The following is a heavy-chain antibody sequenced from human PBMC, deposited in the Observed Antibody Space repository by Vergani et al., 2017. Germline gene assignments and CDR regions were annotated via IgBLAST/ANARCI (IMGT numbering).Heavy chain of an antibody. V-gene: IGHV3-43D*03. J-gene: IGHJ4*02. D-gene: IGHD6-6*01. CDR1: GFTFDDYA. CDR2: ISWDGGST. CDR3: AKGLAPKKYSSSSFSY. Sequence: EVQLVESGGVVVQPGGSLRLSCAASGFTFDDYAMHWVRQAPGKGLEWVSLISWDGGSTYYADSVKGRFTISRDNSKNSLYLQMNSLRAEDTALYYCAKGLAPKKYSSSSFSYWGQGTLVTVSS.